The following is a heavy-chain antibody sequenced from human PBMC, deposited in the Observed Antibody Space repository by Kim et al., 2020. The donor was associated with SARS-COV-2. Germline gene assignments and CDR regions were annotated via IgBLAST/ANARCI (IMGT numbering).Heavy chain of an antibody. CDR3: ARGPPGYGGVGIVDSDAFDI. CDR2: IYTSGST. V-gene: IGHV4-61*02. Sequence: SETLSLTCTVSGGSISSGSYYWSWIRQPAGKGLEWIGRIYTSGSTNYNPSLKSRVTLSVDTSKNQFSLKLSSVTAADTAVYYCARGPPGYGGVGIVDSDAFDIWGQATMVTDSP. D-gene: IGHD1-26*01. CDR1: GGSISSGSYY. J-gene: IGHJ3*02.